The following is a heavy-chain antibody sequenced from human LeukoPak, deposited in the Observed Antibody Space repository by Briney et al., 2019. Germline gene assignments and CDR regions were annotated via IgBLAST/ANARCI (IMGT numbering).Heavy chain of an antibody. CDR2: VTPDTGNT. J-gene: IGHJ3*01. V-gene: IGHV1-8*02. CDR3: ARRGLVAGIYDLVYGFDL. Sequence: ASVKVSCKAAGYSFTTFHINWVRQSPGQRPEGMGGVTPDTGNTGFAQKFQGRVTITKNLSATTVYMELSSLTSVYTAAYYWARRGLVAGIYDLVYGFDLWGQGTMVTVSS. CDR1: GYSFTTFH. D-gene: IGHD3/OR15-3a*01.